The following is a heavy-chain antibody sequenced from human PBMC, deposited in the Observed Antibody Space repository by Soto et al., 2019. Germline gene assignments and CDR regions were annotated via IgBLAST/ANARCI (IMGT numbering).Heavy chain of an antibody. CDR1: GYAFTIYA. CDR2: INAGNGNT. Sequence: ASVNVSCKAAGYAFTIYAMHWVRQAPGQRLEWMGWINAGNGNTKYSQRFQGRVTITRDTSASTAYMELSSLRSEDTAVYYCARDGRRYSGYDYFDYWGQGTLVTVSS. V-gene: IGHV1-3*01. J-gene: IGHJ4*02. D-gene: IGHD5-12*01. CDR3: ARDGRRYSGYDYFDY.